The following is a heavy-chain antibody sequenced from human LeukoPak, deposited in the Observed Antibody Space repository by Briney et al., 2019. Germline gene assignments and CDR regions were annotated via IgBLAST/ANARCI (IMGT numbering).Heavy chain of an antibody. CDR3: ARETGAHDAFDI. CDR2: ISGSGGST. D-gene: IGHD1-26*01. Sequence: GGSLRLSCAASGFTFSSYAMSWVRQAPGEGLEWVSAISGSGGSTYYADSVKGRFTISRDNSKNTLYLQMNSLRAEDTAVYYCARETGAHDAFDIWGQGTMVTVSS. CDR1: GFTFSSYA. J-gene: IGHJ3*02. V-gene: IGHV3-23*01.